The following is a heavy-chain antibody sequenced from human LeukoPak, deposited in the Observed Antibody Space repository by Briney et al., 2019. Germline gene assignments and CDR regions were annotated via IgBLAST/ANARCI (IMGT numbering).Heavy chain of an antibody. V-gene: IGHV4-39*01. Sequence: PSETLSLTCTVSGGSISSSSYYWGWIRQPPGKGLEWIGSIYYSGSPYYNPSLKSRVTISVDTSKNQFSLQLSSVTAADTAVYYCARGLADTTGYWGQGTLVTVSS. CDR1: GGSISSSSYY. D-gene: IGHD1-14*01. CDR3: ARGLADTTGY. CDR2: IYYSGSP. J-gene: IGHJ4*02.